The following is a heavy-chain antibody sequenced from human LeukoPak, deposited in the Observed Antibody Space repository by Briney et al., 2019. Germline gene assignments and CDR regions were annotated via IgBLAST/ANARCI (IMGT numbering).Heavy chain of an antibody. Sequence: SETLSLTCAVYGGSFSTYYWSWIRQPPGKGLEWIGEISHSGSTNYNPSLKGRVTMSVDTSKNQFSLKLTSVTAADTAVYYCASVTRFGELLVDYRGQGTLVTGSS. CDR1: GGSFSTYY. CDR2: ISHSGST. CDR3: ASVTRFGELLVDY. V-gene: IGHV4-34*01. D-gene: IGHD3-10*02. J-gene: IGHJ4*02.